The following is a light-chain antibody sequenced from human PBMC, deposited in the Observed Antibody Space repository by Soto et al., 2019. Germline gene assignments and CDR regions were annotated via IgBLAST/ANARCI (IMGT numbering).Light chain of an antibody. CDR2: DVN. J-gene: IGLJ2*01. V-gene: IGLV2-14*03. CDR3: TSWTTSTTMI. Sequence: QSALTLPASVSGSRGQSITIACTGTSSDIGAYNYVSWYQQHPGKAPKLMIYDVNIRPSGVSNRFSGSKSGNTASLTISGLQAEDEADYYCTSWTTSTTMIFGGGTQLTVL. CDR1: SSDIGAYNY.